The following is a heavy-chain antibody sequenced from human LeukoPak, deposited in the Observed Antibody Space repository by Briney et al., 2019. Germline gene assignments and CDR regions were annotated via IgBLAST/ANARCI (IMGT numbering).Heavy chain of an antibody. CDR2: ICWNSGGI. Sequence: GRSLRLSCAASGFTFYDYAMHWVRQAPGKGLEWVSGICWNSGGIGSADSVKGRFTISRDNAKNSLYLQMNSLRAEDMALYFCAKDIGYSYGYGLDYWGQGTLVTVSS. D-gene: IGHD5-18*01. J-gene: IGHJ4*02. V-gene: IGHV3-9*03. CDR1: GFTFYDYA. CDR3: AKDIGYSYGYGLDY.